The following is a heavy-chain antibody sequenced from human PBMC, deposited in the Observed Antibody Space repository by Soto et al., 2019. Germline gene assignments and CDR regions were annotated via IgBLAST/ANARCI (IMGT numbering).Heavy chain of an antibody. V-gene: IGHV4-59*08. J-gene: IGHJ4*02. Sequence: QVQLQESGPGLVRPSETLSLTCTVSSDSISSYYWIWIRQSPGKGLEWIGYTDYSGYTNYNPSLQSRVTISGDTSKNQFSLRLSPVTAADTAVYYCARAVGDPLYFLDYWGQGTLVTVSS. CDR3: ARAVGDPLYFLDY. D-gene: IGHD6-19*01. CDR1: SDSISSYY. CDR2: TDYSGYT.